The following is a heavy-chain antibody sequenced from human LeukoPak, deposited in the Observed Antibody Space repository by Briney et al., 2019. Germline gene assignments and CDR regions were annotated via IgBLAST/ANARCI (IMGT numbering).Heavy chain of an antibody. J-gene: IGHJ4*02. CDR2: ISGSGGST. CDR1: GFTFSSYV. CDR3: AKRGGDRSGYHLHYFDY. Sequence: GGSLRLSCAASGFTFSSYVMSWVRQAPGKGLEWVSAISGSGGSTYYADSEKGRFTISRDNSKNTLYLQMNSLRAEDTAVYYCAKRGGDRSGYHLHYFDYWGQGTLVTVSS. V-gene: IGHV3-23*01. D-gene: IGHD1-14*01.